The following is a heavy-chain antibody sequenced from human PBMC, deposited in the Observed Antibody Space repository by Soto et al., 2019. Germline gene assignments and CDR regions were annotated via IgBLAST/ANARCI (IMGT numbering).Heavy chain of an antibody. J-gene: IGHJ4*02. CDR3: AREAYSKSLGY. Sequence: QVQLVESGGGVVQPGRSLRLSCVASGFTMFSSYDMHWVRQAQGKGLEWVGFIPYADADNEVYADSVRGRFTISRDNSKNTVYLQRDSLRVEELAVYYCAREAYSKSLGYWGQGTLVIASS. CDR1: GFTMFSSYD. V-gene: IGHV3-30-3*01. D-gene: IGHD4-4*01. CDR2: IPYADADNE.